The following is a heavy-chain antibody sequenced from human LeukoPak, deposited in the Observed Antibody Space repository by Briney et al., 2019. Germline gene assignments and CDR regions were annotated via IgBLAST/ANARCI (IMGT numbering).Heavy chain of an antibody. D-gene: IGHD5-24*01. V-gene: IGHV3-23*01. Sequence: GGSLRLSCATSGFTFSDHYMDWVRQAPGKGLEWVSTISGSGGSTYNADSVKGRFTIARDNSKNTLYLQMNSLRAEDTAVYFCAKGRGWLQFFDYWGQGTLVTVSS. CDR2: ISGSGGST. J-gene: IGHJ4*02. CDR1: GFTFSDHY. CDR3: AKGRGWLQFFDY.